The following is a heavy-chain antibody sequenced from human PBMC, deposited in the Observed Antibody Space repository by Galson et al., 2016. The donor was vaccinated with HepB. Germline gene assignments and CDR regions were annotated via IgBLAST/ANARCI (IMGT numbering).Heavy chain of an antibody. J-gene: IGHJ4*02. D-gene: IGHD3-9*01. CDR1: GFTFGDYT. V-gene: IGHV3-49*03. Sequence: SLRLSCAASGFTFGDYTLSWFRQAPGQGLEWVGFIRSQAYGGTTEYAASVTGRFTISRDDSKSIAYLPLNSLKIEDTAVFYCARGTDVLTSYYGAYFDYWGQGTLVTVSS. CDR2: IRSQAYGGTT. CDR3: ARGTDVLTSYYGAYFDY.